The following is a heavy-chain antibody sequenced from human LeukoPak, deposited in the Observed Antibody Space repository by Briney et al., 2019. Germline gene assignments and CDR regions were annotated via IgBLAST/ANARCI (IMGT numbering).Heavy chain of an antibody. CDR2: IYYNGNT. J-gene: IGHJ4*02. D-gene: IGHD4-17*01. CDR1: GGSISNYY. CDR3: ARHIAVPVTHPFDS. V-gene: IGHV4-59*08. Sequence: SETLSLTFIVSGGSISNYYGSWIRQPPGKTLEWIGYIYYNGNTNYNPSLRSRVTISVDRSKNQFSLKLTSVTAADTAIYYCARHIAVPVTHPFDSWGQGTLVTVSS.